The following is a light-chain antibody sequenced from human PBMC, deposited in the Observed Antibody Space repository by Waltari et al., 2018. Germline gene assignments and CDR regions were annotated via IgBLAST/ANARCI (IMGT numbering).Light chain of an antibody. J-gene: IGKJ1*01. CDR2: GAS. V-gene: IGKV3-20*01. Sequence: EIVLTQSPDTLPLSPGERATLSCRASQSIGRYLVWYQQKPGQAPRLLIYGASTRASVIPDRFSGSGSGTDFSLTISRLEPEDFAVYHCQKHDRLPATFGQGTKVEIK. CDR3: QKHDRLPAT. CDR1: QSIGRY.